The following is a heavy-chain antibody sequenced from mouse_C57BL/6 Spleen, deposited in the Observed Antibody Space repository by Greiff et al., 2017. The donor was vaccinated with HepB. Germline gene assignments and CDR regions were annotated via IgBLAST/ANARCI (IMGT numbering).Heavy chain of an antibody. Sequence: VQLQQSGPGLAKPSQTLSLTCSVTGYSITSDYWNWIRKFPGNKLEYMGYISYSGSTYYNPSLKSRISITRDTSKNQYYLQLNSVTTEDTATYYCARYAFITTVVDWYFDVWGTGTTVTVSS. CDR3: ARYAFITTVVDWYFDV. D-gene: IGHD1-1*01. V-gene: IGHV3-8*01. J-gene: IGHJ1*03. CDR1: GYSITSDY. CDR2: ISYSGST.